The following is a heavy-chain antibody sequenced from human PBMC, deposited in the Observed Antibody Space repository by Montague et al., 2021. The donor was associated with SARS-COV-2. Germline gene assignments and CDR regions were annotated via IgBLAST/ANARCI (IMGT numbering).Heavy chain of an antibody. CDR1: GDSISSNNW. CDR2: TYHGGST. CDR3: ARDLRQWLADYYYYGLDV. D-gene: IGHD6-19*01. Sequence: SETLSLICAVSGDSISSNNWWNWVRQAPGKGLEWIGETYHGGSTNYNPSLKSRVTISVDKTKNQLYLKMRSVTAADTAVYYCARDLRQWLADYYYYGLDVWGQGTTVTVSS. V-gene: IGHV4-4*02. J-gene: IGHJ6*02.